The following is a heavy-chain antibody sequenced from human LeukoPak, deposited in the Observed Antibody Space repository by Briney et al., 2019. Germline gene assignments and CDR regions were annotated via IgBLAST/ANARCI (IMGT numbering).Heavy chain of an antibody. CDR3: ASGGAKIDY. D-gene: IGHD3-10*01. CDR2: IYYSGST. Sequence: SETLSLTCTVSGGSISSYYWSCIRQPPGKGLEWIGYIYYSGSTNYNPSLKSRVTISVDTSKNQSSLKLSSVTAADTAVYYCASGGAKIDYWGQGTLVTVSS. V-gene: IGHV4-59*01. CDR1: GGSISSYY. J-gene: IGHJ4*02.